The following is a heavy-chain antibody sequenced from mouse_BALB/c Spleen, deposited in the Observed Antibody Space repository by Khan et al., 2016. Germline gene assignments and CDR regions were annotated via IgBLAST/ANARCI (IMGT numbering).Heavy chain of an antibody. Sequence: QVQLKQSGPGLVQPSQSLSITCTVSGFLLTSYGVHWIRQYPGKGLEWLGVMGRGGSTAYNAAYMSRLSITRDNSKRKASFKMNSLQADDTAKYYLAKEEGNYVMDYWGHGTSVTVSS. CDR3: AKEEGNYVMDY. CDR2: MGRGGST. D-gene: IGHD2-1*01. J-gene: IGHJ4*01. V-gene: IGHV2-5*01. CDR1: GFLLTSYG.